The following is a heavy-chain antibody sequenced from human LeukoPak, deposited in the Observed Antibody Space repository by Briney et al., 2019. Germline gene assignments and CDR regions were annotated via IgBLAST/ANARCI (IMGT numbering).Heavy chain of an antibody. CDR1: GGSFSGYH. D-gene: IGHD3-22*01. CDR2: INHSGST. J-gene: IGHJ4*02. V-gene: IGHV4-34*01. CDR3: ARVLYYYDSSGTPTATYYFDY. Sequence: PSETLSLTCAVYGGSFSGYHWSWIRQPPGKGLEWIGEINHSGSTNYNPSLKSRVTISVDTSKNQFSLKLSSVTAADTAVYYCARVLYYYDSSGTPTATYYFDYWGQGTLVTVSS.